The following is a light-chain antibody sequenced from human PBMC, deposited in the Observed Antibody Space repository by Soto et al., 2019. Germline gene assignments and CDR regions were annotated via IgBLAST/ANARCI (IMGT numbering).Light chain of an antibody. Sequence: EIVLSHSPCTLSLSPGERATLSCRASLTISDNYLAWYQQKAGQAPRLVIFGASSRATGIPDRFSASGSGTDFTLTISRLEPEDFAVYYCQQYGSSPPRTFGQRTKVDIK. CDR2: GAS. J-gene: IGKJ1*01. V-gene: IGKV3-20*01. CDR1: LTISDNY. CDR3: QQYGSSPPRT.